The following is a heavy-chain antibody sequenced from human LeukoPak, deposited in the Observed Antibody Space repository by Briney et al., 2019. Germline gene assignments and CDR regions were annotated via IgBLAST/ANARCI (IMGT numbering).Heavy chain of an antibody. Sequence: ASVKVSCKASGYTFTSYYMHWVRQAPGHGLEWMGWINPDSGGTNYAQKFQGRVTMTRDTSITTAYMELSRLRSDDTAVYYCARGSAMSVVATGASAYYYYYMDVWGKGTTVTVSS. CDR3: ARGSAMSVVATGASAYYYYYMDV. CDR2: INPDSGGT. CDR1: GYTFTSYY. D-gene: IGHD5-12*01. J-gene: IGHJ6*03. V-gene: IGHV1-2*02.